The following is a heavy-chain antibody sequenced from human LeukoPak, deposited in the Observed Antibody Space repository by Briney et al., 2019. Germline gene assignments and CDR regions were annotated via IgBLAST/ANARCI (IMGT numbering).Heavy chain of an antibody. V-gene: IGHV4-34*01. CDR3: ASTYYYGSGSYYWFDP. Sequence: SETLSLTCAVYGGSFSGYYWSWIRQPPGKGLEWIGEINHGGSTNYNPSLKSRVTISVDTSKNQFSLKLSSVTAADTAVYYCASTYYYGSGSYYWFDPWGQGTLVTVSS. CDR1: GGSFSGYY. D-gene: IGHD3-10*01. CDR2: INHGGST. J-gene: IGHJ5*02.